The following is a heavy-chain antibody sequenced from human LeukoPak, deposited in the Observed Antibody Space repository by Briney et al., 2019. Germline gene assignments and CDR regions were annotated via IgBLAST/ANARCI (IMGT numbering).Heavy chain of an antibody. V-gene: IGHV4-39*01. CDR3: ARLYGDYYFDY. Sequence: SETLSLTCTVPGGYISSSRYYWGWFRQPPGKGLEWLESIDDSGSTYYNPSLKRRVTISVDTSKNQFSLKLSSVTAADTSVYYCARLYGDYYFDYWGQGTLVTVSS. D-gene: IGHD4-17*01. J-gene: IGHJ4*02. CDR2: IDDSGST. CDR1: GGYISSSRYY.